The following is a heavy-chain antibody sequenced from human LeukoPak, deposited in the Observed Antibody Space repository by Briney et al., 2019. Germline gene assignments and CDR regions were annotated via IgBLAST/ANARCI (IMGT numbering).Heavy chain of an antibody. CDR2: IKKDGGEK. J-gene: IGHJ4*02. V-gene: IGHV3-7*03. CDR1: GFIFSGSW. CDR3: TTDTWYSAGH. D-gene: IGHD2-15*01. Sequence: GGSLRLSCTASGFIFSGSWMAWIRQAPGKGLEWVAIIKKDGGEKYYVDSMKGRFTISRDNAKNSLFLQMNSLRAEDTAIYYCTTDTWYSAGHWGQGTLVTVSS.